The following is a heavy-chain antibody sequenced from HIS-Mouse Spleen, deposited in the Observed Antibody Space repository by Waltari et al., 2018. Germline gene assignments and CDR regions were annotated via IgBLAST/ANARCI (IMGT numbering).Heavy chain of an antibody. V-gene: IGHV1-8*01. D-gene: IGHD7-27*01. Sequence: QVQLVQSGAEVKKPGASVKVSCKASGYTFTRSAINWVRQATGQGLEWMGWMNPNSGNTGYAQKFQGRVTMTRNTSISTAYMELSSLRSEDTAVYYCARGPWHWGPRYWYFDLWGRGTLVTVSS. J-gene: IGHJ2*01. CDR2: MNPNSGNT. CDR3: ARGPWHWGPRYWYFDL. CDR1: GYTFTRSA.